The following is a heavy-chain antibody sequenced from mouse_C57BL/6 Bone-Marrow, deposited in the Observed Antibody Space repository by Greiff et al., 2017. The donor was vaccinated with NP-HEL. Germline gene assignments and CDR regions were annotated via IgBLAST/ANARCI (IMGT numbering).Heavy chain of an antibody. D-gene: IGHD1-1*01. CDR2: IHPNSGST. CDR3: ARSLILRYYFDY. V-gene: IGHV1-64*01. CDR1: GYTFTSYW. J-gene: IGHJ2*01. Sequence: QVQLQQPGAELVKPGASVKLSCKASGYTFTSYWMHWVKQRPGQGLEWIGMIHPNSGSTNYNEKFKSKATLTVDKSSSTAYMQLSSLTSEDSAVYYCARSLILRYYFDYWGQGTTLTVSS.